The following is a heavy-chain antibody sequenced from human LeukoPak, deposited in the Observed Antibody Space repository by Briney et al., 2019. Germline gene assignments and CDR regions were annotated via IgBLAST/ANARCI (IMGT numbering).Heavy chain of an antibody. J-gene: IGHJ4*02. CDR3: ARDTVVDEYYFDY. D-gene: IGHD4-23*01. Sequence: GGSLRLSCAASGFTFSSYWMSWVRQAPGKGLEWVANIKQDGSEKYYVDSVKGRFTISRDNAKNSLYLQMNSLRAEDTAVYYCARDTVVDEYYFDYWGQGTLVTVSS. CDR1: GFTFSSYW. CDR2: IKQDGSEK. V-gene: IGHV3-7*01.